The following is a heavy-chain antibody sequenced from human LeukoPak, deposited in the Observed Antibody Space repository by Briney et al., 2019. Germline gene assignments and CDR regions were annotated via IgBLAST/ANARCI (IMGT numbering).Heavy chain of an antibody. J-gene: IGHJ4*02. CDR1: GLTFSNYG. D-gene: IGHD5-12*01. V-gene: IGHV3-33*01. CDR3: ATSSGYDYSGFDY. CDR2: IWYDGSDK. Sequence: HTGGSLRLSCVASGLTFSNYGMHWVRQAPGKGLDWVAVIWYDGSDKYYGDSVKGRFTISRDNSKNTLYLQMNSLRAEDTAVYYCATSSGYDYSGFDYWGQGTLVTVSS.